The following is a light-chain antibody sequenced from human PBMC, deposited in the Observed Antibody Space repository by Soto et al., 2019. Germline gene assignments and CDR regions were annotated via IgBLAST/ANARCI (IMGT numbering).Light chain of an antibody. J-gene: IGKJ1*01. V-gene: IGKV3-20*01. CDR2: DAS. CDR1: QSVSGNY. CDR3: QQYGGSPPWT. Sequence: EIVLTQSPGTLSLSPGERATLSCRASQSVSGNYLAWYRQKPAKAPRLLIYDASSRATGIPDRFSGSGSGTDFTLTISRLEPEDFTVYYCQQYGGSPPWTFGQGTKVEIK.